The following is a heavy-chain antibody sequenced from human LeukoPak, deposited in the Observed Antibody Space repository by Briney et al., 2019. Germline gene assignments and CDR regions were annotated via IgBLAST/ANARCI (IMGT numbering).Heavy chain of an antibody. CDR1: GFTLQDYA. V-gene: IGHV3-43*02. CDR2: INNDGHKS. Sequence: SGGSLRLSCAASGFTLQDYAIHWVPQAPGEGVEGVSLSLINNDGHKSYYADSVKGRFTISRDNSRNSLYLQMNSLTIEDTALYFCTKGLRSGTYYNIFDHWSQGTLVTVS. J-gene: IGHJ4*02. D-gene: IGHD3-10*01. CDR3: TKGLRSGTYYNIFDH.